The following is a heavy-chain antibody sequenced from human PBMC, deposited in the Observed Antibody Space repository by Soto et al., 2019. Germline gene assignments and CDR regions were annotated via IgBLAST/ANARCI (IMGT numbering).Heavy chain of an antibody. D-gene: IGHD6-13*01. CDR2: MKPNSGNT. CDR1: GYTFTSYD. Sequence: GASVKVSCKASGYTFTSYDINWVRQATGQGLGWMGWMKPNSGNTGYAQKFQGRVTMTRNTSISTAYMELSSLRSEDTAVYYCARRGYSSSWYYYYYYGMDVWGQGTTVTVSS. CDR3: ARRGYSSSWYYYYYYGMDV. J-gene: IGHJ6*02. V-gene: IGHV1-8*01.